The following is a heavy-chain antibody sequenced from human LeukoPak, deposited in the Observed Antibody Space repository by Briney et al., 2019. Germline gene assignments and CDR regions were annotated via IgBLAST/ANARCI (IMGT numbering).Heavy chain of an antibody. J-gene: IGHJ4*02. V-gene: IGHV3-21*01. CDR2: ISSSSSYI. CDR3: ARDSRNAPEGYFDY. Sequence: GGSLRVSCAASGFTFSSDSMNCVRQAPGKGLEWVSSISSSSSYIYYADSVKGRFTISRDNAKNSLYLQMNSLRAEDTAVYYCARDSRNAPEGYFDYWGQGTLVTVPS. D-gene: IGHD1-14*01. CDR1: GFTFSSDS.